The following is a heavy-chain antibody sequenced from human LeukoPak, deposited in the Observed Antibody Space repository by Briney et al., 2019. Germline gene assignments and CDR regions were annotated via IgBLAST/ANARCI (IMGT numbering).Heavy chain of an antibody. Sequence: SETLSLTCIVSVRSISPYYWSWFRPAPGGGLEWIGYIFSSGAATYKPSLKSRVTISVDTSKNQFSLKLSSVAAADTAVYYCARGGYYGSGNDFRFDPWGQGTLVTVSS. D-gene: IGHD3-10*01. V-gene: IGHV4-59*01. J-gene: IGHJ5*02. CDR2: IFSSGAA. CDR3: ARGGYYGSGNDFRFDP. CDR1: VRSISPYY.